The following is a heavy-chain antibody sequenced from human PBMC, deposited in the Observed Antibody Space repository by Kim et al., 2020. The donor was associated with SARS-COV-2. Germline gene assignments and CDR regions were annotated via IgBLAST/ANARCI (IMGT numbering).Heavy chain of an antibody. V-gene: IGHV1-24*01. D-gene: IGHD2-2*01. Sequence: ASVKVSCKVSGYTLTELSMHWVRQAPGKGLEWMGGFDPEDGETIYAQKFQGRVTMTEDTSTDTAYMELSSLRSEDTAVYYCATDAAMIDYYGMDVWGQGTPVPVS. CDR2: FDPEDGET. CDR3: ATDAAMIDYYGMDV. J-gene: IGHJ6*02. CDR1: GYTLTELS.